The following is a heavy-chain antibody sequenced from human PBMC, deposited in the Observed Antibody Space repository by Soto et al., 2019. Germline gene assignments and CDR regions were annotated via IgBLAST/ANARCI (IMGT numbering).Heavy chain of an antibody. Sequence: EVQLLESGGGLVQPGGSLRLSCAGSGFTFINYAMNWVRQAPGKGLEWVSSISGGGDATFFAESVRGRLTISRDNSKNTVTLQMNSLGVDDTAVYYCARKILGSTSRPNYWYFDLWGRGTLVTVSS. CDR1: GFTFINYA. D-gene: IGHD2-2*01. CDR2: ISGGGDAT. J-gene: IGHJ2*01. V-gene: IGHV3-23*01. CDR3: ARKILGSTSRPNYWYFDL.